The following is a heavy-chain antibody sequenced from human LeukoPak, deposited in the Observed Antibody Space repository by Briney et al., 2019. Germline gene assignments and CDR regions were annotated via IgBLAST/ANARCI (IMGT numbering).Heavy chain of an antibody. Sequence: PGGSLRLSCAASGFAFNYYATTWVRQAPGKGLEWVSAISGSGGSTNYADPVKGRFTISRDNSKNTLYLQMNSVRVEDTAVYYCGKGTAAAGRAPIDYWGQGTLVTVSS. V-gene: IGHV3-23*01. CDR3: GKGTAAAGRAPIDY. CDR1: GFAFNYYA. D-gene: IGHD6-13*01. J-gene: IGHJ4*02. CDR2: ISGSGGST.